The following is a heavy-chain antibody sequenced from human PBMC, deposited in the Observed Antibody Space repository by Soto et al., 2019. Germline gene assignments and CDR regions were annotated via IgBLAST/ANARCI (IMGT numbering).Heavy chain of an antibody. D-gene: IGHD2-21*01. Sequence: SETLSLTCTVSGGSIDSGDYYWSWIRQPPGKGLEWIGYVYYSGTTNYNPFLKSRVTLSLDKSKNQFSLKMNSVTAADTAVYYCARDAIAPPNYFDHWGQGTLVTVSS. CDR2: VYYSGTT. CDR1: GGSIDSGDYY. J-gene: IGHJ4*02. CDR3: ARDAIAPPNYFDH. V-gene: IGHV4-61*08.